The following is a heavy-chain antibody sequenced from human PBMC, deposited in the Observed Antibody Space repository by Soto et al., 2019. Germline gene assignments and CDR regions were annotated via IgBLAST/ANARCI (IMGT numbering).Heavy chain of an antibody. V-gene: IGHV4-38-2*01. Sequence: AETLSLTCAVSGYSIISGYYWGVIRQPPGKVLEWIGSIYHSGSTYYNPSLKSRVTISVDTSKNQFSLKLSSVTAADTAVYYCARVTAVAGFDPWGQGTLVTVSS. CDR3: ARVTAVAGFDP. CDR2: IYHSGST. CDR1: GYSIISGYY. D-gene: IGHD6-19*01. J-gene: IGHJ5*02.